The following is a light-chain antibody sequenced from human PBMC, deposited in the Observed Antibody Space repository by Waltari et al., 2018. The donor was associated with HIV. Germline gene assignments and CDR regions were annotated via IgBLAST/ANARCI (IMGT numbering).Light chain of an antibody. J-gene: IGLJ3*02. CDR2: TTN. CDR1: SSNIGSNY. V-gene: IGLV1-47*01. CDR3: AAWDDSLNGWV. Sequence: QSVLTQPPSTSGTPGQRVTISCSGRSSNIGSNYIYWYRQVPGTTPKLLMYTTNRGPYGVPGRFAGSRYGTSAYRAISGLRAGDEADYYCAAWDDSLNGWVFGGGTKLTVL.